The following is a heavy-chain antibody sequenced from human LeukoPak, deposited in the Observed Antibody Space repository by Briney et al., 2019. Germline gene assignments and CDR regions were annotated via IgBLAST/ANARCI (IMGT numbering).Heavy chain of an antibody. CDR3: ATKNSGSYPYYFDY. CDR2: FDPEDGET. Sequence: ASVKVSCKASGYTFTGYYMHWVRQAPGKGLEWMGGFDPEDGETIYAQKFQGRVTMTEDTSTDTAYMGLSSLRSEDTAVYYCATKNSGSYPYYFDYWGQGTLVTVSS. CDR1: GYTFTGYY. V-gene: IGHV1-24*01. D-gene: IGHD1-26*01. J-gene: IGHJ4*02.